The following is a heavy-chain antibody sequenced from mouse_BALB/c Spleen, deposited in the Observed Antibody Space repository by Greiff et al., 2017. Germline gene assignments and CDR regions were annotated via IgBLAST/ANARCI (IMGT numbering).Heavy chain of an antibody. V-gene: IGHV1-69*02. Sequence: QVQLQQPGAELVRPGASVKLSCKASGYTFTSYWINWVKQRPGQGLEWIGNIYPSDSYTNYNQKFKDKATLTVDKSSSTAYMQLSSPTSEDSAVYYCTRRGYYGSTYWYFDVWGAGTTVTVSS. J-gene: IGHJ1*01. CDR2: IYPSDSYT. D-gene: IGHD1-1*01. CDR1: GYTFTSYW. CDR3: TRRGYYGSTYWYFDV.